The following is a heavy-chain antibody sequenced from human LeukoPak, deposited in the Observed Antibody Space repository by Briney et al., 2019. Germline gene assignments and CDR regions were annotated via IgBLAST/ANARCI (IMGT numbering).Heavy chain of an antibody. CDR2: ISAYNGNT. CDR1: GYTFTSYG. Sequence: GASVKVSCKASGYTFTSYGISWVRQAPGQGLEWMGWISAYNGNTNYAQKLQGRVTMTTDTSTSTVYMELRSLRSDDTAVYYCARDPGYDILTGYYLIDYWGQGTLVTVSS. D-gene: IGHD3-9*01. V-gene: IGHV1-18*01. J-gene: IGHJ4*02. CDR3: ARDPGYDILTGYYLIDY.